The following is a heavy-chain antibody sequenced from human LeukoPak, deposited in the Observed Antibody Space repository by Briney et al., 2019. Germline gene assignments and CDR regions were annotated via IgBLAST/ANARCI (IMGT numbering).Heavy chain of an antibody. J-gene: IGHJ6*02. CDR2: ISYDGVNK. Sequence: GGSLRLSCAASGFTFSDYYMSWIRQAPGKGLEWVALISYDGVNKYYADSVKGRFTISRDNSKNTLYLRMNSLRVEDTALYYCAKLRELVTYYYYYGLDVWGQGTTVTVSS. CDR1: GFTFSDYY. D-gene: IGHD1-1*01. V-gene: IGHV3-30*18. CDR3: AKLRELVTYYYYYGLDV.